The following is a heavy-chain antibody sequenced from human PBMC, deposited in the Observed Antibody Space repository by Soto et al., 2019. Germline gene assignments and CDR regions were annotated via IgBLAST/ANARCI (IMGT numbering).Heavy chain of an antibody. CDR3: ATRAGYDFWSGCSPHYYFDY. V-gene: IGHV1-8*01. CDR2: MNPNSGNT. Sequence: ASVKVSCKASGYTFTSYDINWVRQATGQGLEWMGWMNPNSGNTGYAQKFQGRVTMTRNTSISTAYMELSSLRSEDTAVYYCATRAGYDFWSGCSPHYYFDYWGQGTLVTVSS. J-gene: IGHJ4*02. D-gene: IGHD3-3*01. CDR1: GYTFTSYD.